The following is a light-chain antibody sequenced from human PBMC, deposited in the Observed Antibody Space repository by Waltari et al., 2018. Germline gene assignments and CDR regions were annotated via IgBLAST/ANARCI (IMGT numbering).Light chain of an antibody. V-gene: IGKV1-8*01. Sequence: AIRLTQSPSSFSASPGDRITITCRASQDIHDYLAWFQQRPGQAPRVLIYAASTLERGVPSRVSGSGSGTEFTLTITGLGSEDFATYFCQQDYCSPRTFGEGTEV. CDR3: QQDYCSPRT. CDR2: AAS. J-gene: IGKJ1*01. CDR1: QDIHDY.